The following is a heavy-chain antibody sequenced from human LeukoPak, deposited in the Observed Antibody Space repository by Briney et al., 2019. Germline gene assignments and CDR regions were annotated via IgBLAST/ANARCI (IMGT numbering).Heavy chain of an antibody. CDR2: ISGSGGST. J-gene: IGHJ4*02. Sequence: GGSLRLSCAASGFTFSSYAMSWVRQAPGKGLEWVSAISGSGGSTYYADSVKGRFTISRDNSNHMLYLQMNSLRAEDTAVYYCARGPSGYHNTGGQGTLVTVSS. CDR1: GFTFSSYA. V-gene: IGHV3-23*01. CDR3: ARGPSGYHNT. D-gene: IGHD5-12*01.